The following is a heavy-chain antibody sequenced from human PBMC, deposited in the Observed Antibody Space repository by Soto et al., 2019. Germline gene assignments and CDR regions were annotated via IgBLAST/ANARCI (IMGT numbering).Heavy chain of an antibody. Sequence: GVSLRLSCGAFGFTFSSYGVSWVIQAPGKGLEWVSAINTSGGRTYYADSVKGRFTISRDNSNNTLYLQMNSLRAEDTAVYYCAKGYGSGTFRYDYWGQGTLVNVSS. CDR1: GFTFSSYG. D-gene: IGHD3-10*01. J-gene: IGHJ4*02. V-gene: IGHV3-23*01. CDR2: INTSGGRT. CDR3: AKGYGSGTFRYDY.